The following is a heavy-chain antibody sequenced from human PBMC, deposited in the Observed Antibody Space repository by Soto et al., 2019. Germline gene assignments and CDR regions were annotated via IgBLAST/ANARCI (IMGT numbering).Heavy chain of an antibody. CDR2: ISYDGSNK. Sequence: GGSLRLSCAASGFTFISYGMHWVRQAPGKGLEWVAVISYDGSNKYYADSVKGRFTISRDNSKNTLYLQMNSLRAEDTAVYYCAKDLGTTNYYYYGMDVWGQGTTVTVSS. J-gene: IGHJ6*02. CDR3: AKDLGTTNYYYYGMDV. CDR1: GFTFISYG. V-gene: IGHV3-30*18. D-gene: IGHD1-1*01.